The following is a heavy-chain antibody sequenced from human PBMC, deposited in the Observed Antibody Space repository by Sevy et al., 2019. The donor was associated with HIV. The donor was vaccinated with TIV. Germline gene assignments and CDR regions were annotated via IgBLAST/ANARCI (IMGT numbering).Heavy chain of an antibody. D-gene: IGHD7-27*01. CDR2: IYTSGSS. V-gene: IGHV4-61*02. Sequence: SETLSLTCTVSGGSISSGTYYWNWIRQPAGKGLEWIGRIYTSGSSDYSPSLKSRVTMSIDTSKNQFSLKLSSLTAAHTAVYYCARATPGVTSTSGAFDPWGQGTLVTVSS. J-gene: IGHJ5*02. CDR3: ARATPGVTSTSGAFDP. CDR1: GGSISSGTYY.